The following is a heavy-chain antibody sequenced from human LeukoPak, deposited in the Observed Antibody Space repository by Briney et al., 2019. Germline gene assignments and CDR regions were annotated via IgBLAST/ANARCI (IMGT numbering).Heavy chain of an antibody. J-gene: IGHJ5*02. Sequence: GRSLRLSCAASGYSFNSYAIHWVRQAPGKGLEWVAVISDDGSIKYYADSVKGRFTISRDNSKNTLYLLMNSLRTEDTAFYYCARERIATTGTGWFAPWGQGTLVTVSS. CDR3: ARERIATTGTGWFAP. D-gene: IGHD6-13*01. V-gene: IGHV3-30*04. CDR1: GYSFNSYA. CDR2: ISDDGSIK.